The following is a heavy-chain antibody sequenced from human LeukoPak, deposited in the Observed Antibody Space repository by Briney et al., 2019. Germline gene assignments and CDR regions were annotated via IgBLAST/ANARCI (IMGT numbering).Heavy chain of an antibody. V-gene: IGHV4-4*07. J-gene: IGHJ5*02. CDR2: IYTSGST. CDR1: GGSISSYY. D-gene: IGHD2-2*01. CDR3: ARDRFDCSSTSCYGGWFDP. Sequence: SETLSLTCTVSGGSISSYYWSWIRQPAGKGLEWIGRIYTSGSTNYNPSFKSRVTMSVDTSKNQFSLKLSSVTAADTAVYYCARDRFDCSSTSCYGGWFDPWGQGTLVTVSS.